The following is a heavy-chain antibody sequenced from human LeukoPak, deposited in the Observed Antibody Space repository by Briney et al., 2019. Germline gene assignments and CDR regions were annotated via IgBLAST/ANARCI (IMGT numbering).Heavy chain of an antibody. Sequence: SVKVSCKTSGYTFTNYGLSWVRQAPGQGLEWMGGIIPIFGTANYAQKFQGRVTITADESTSTAYMELSSLRSEDTAVYYCAALWSGYYGDAFDIWGQGTMVTVSS. CDR1: GYTFTNYG. CDR2: IIPIFGTA. J-gene: IGHJ3*02. V-gene: IGHV1-69*13. D-gene: IGHD3-3*01. CDR3: AALWSGYYGDAFDI.